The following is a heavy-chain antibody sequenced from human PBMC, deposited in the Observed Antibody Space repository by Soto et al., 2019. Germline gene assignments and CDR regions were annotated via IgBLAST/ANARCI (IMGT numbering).Heavy chain of an antibody. CDR3: TTDSVDTPVGTDY. Sequence: EVQLVESGGGSVKPGGSLRLSCAASGFIFSNAWMNWVRQAPGRGLEWIGHIKSKADGETTDYAAPVKGRFTISRDDSKNTVSLQMNSLKTEDTGVYYCTTDSVDTPVGTDYWGQGTLVTVSS. D-gene: IGHD5-18*01. CDR1: GFIFSNAW. V-gene: IGHV3-15*01. CDR2: IKSKADGETT. J-gene: IGHJ4*02.